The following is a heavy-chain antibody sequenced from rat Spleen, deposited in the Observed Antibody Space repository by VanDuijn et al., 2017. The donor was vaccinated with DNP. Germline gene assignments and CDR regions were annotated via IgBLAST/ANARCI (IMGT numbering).Heavy chain of an antibody. Sequence: QVQLKESGPGLVQPSQTLSLTCTVSGFSLTSYTVSWVRQPPGKGLEWIASMSSGGSTYYNSGLKSRLRISRDTSKSQVFLKMNSLQPEDTGTYYCARHHTLGAMDAWGQGTSVTVSS. CDR2: MSSGGST. CDR1: GFSLTSYT. D-gene: IGHD1-7*01. CDR3: ARHHTLGAMDA. J-gene: IGHJ4*01. V-gene: IGHV2-6*01.